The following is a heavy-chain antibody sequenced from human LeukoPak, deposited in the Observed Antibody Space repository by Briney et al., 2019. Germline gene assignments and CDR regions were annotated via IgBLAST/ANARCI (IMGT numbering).Heavy chain of an antibody. CDR2: ISYDGSNK. CDR1: GFTFSSYA. CDR3: ARVASRAAAGPNWFDP. V-gene: IGHV3-30-3*01. Sequence: PGGSLRFSCAASGFTFSSYAMHWVRQAPGKGLEWVAVISYDGSNKYYADSVKGRFTISRDNSKNTLYLQTNSLRAEDTAVYYCARVASRAAAGPNWFDPWGQGTLVTVSS. D-gene: IGHD6-13*01. J-gene: IGHJ5*02.